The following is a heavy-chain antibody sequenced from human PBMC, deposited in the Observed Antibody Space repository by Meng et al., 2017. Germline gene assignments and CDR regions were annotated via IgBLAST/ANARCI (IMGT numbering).Heavy chain of an antibody. V-gene: IGHV3-15*04. CDR2: IERKSDGGTI. D-gene: IGHD6-13*01. CDR1: GLRFTDAW. J-gene: IGHJ4*02. Sequence: VQLVESGGGLGKPGGSLRLSWVGSGLRFTDAWMSWVRQAPGKGLEWVGRIERKSDGGTIYYAAPVKGRFTISRDDSKNTLYLQMDSLINEDTAVYFCATGAAAADHWGQGTLVTVSS. CDR3: ATGAAAADH.